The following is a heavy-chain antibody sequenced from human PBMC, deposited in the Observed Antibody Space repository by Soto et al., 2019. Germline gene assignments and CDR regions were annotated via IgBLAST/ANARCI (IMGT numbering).Heavy chain of an antibody. J-gene: IGHJ6*02. D-gene: IGHD6-13*01. CDR3: ATRAAAGKGYYGMDV. V-gene: IGHV4-4*07. CDR1: GGSISGYY. Sequence: SETLSLTCSVSGGSISGYYWSWIRQPAGKGLEWIGRVYTSGNANYNPSLKSRVTMSVDTSKNQFSLKLSSVTAADTAVYYCATRAAAGKGYYGMDVWGQGTTVTVSS. CDR2: VYTSGNA.